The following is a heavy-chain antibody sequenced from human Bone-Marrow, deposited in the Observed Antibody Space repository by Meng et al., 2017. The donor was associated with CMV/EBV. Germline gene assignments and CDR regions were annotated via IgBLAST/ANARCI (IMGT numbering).Heavy chain of an antibody. CDR3: ASVYRRVWASLFDY. CDR2: IYNNDTT. D-gene: IGHD6-19*01. V-gene: IGHV3-66*01. Sequence: ASCVSIRSKYKLGFGRHPGKGLEWVLIIYNNDTTHYTDSLKGRFIISRDISKNILYLQMNSLSAEDAAVYYYASVYRRVWASLFDYWGQGTLVTVSS. J-gene: IGHJ4*02. CDR1: CVSIRSKY.